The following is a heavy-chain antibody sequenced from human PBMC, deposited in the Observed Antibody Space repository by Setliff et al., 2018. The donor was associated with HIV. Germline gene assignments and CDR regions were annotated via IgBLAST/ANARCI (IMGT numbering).Heavy chain of an antibody. J-gene: IGHJ4*02. Sequence: KTSETLSLTCAVSGGSISNNYWWSWVRQPPGKGLEWIGEINLSGGTNYIPSLKSRLTMSVDKSKNQVSMNLTSVTAADTAIYYCARGRKKTLAVSGTRYFDFWGQGTLVTVSS. CDR3: ARGRKKTLAVSGTRYFDF. CDR2: INLSGGT. V-gene: IGHV4-4*02. D-gene: IGHD6-19*01. CDR1: GGSISNNYW.